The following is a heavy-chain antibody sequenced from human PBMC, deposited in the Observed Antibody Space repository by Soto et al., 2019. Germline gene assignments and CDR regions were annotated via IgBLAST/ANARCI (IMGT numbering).Heavy chain of an antibody. CDR3: ASTTVTAHYFDY. J-gene: IGHJ4*02. CDR1: GGSISSGGYY. Sequence: SETLSLTCTVSGGSISSGGYYWSWIRQHPGKGLEWIGYIYYSGSTYYNPSLKSRVTISVDTSKNQFSLKLSSVTAADTAAYYCASTTVTAHYFDYWGQGTLVTVSS. D-gene: IGHD4-17*01. CDR2: IYYSGST. V-gene: IGHV4-31*03.